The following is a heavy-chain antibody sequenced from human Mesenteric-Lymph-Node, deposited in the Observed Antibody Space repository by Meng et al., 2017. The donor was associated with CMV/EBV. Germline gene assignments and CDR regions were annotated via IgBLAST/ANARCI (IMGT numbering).Heavy chain of an antibody. J-gene: IGHJ4*02. CDR3: ARDGAQPGYSLDY. Sequence: GGSLRLSCAASGFTVSSNYMNWVRQAPGKGLEWVSGIYSGGSTYYADSVKGRFTISRDNSKNTLYLQMNSLRPEETAVYYCARDGAQPGYSLDYWGQGTLVTVSS. CDR1: GFTVSSNY. CDR2: IYSGGST. D-gene: IGHD5-18*01. V-gene: IGHV3-66*02.